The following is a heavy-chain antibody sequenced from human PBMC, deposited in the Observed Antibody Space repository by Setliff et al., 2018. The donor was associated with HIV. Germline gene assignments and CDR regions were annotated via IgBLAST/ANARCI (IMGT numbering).Heavy chain of an antibody. Sequence: PSETLSLTCSVSGGSISNHYWSWIRQPPGKGLEWIGYIYYTGSTNYNPSLRGRVTISVDTSKKQLSLKLSSVTAADTAVYYCAREISRYSGYEGRMDYFDYWGQGTLVTVSS. CDR2: IYYTGST. V-gene: IGHV4-59*11. J-gene: IGHJ4*02. D-gene: IGHD5-12*01. CDR1: GGSISNHY. CDR3: AREISRYSGYEGRMDYFDY.